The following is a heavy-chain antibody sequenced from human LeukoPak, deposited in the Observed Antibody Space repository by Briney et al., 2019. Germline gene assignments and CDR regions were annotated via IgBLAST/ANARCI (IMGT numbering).Heavy chain of an antibody. Sequence: GRSLRLSCAASGFTFSSYWTHWVRQAPRKGLVCVSRINSDGSSTSYADSVKGRFTICRDNAKNTLYLQMNSLRAEDTAVYYCARDHLSSGSSPDYYYYYYMDVWGKGTTVTISS. CDR1: GFTFSSYW. J-gene: IGHJ6*03. CDR2: INSDGSST. CDR3: ARDHLSSGSSPDYYYYYYMDV. V-gene: IGHV3-74*01. D-gene: IGHD6-19*01.